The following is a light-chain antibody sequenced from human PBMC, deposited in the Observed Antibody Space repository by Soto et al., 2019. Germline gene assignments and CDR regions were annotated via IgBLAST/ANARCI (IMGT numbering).Light chain of an antibody. CDR2: AVT. J-gene: IGLJ3*02. CDR3: SSYSNSQTLWV. CDR1: SNDIGGYNY. Sequence: QSALAQPASVSGSPGQSITISCAGTSNDIGGYNYVSWYQQHPGRAPKLMIYAVTNRPLGVSNRFSGSKSGNTASLTISGLQAEDEADYYCSSYSNSQTLWVFGGGTQLTVL. V-gene: IGLV2-14*01.